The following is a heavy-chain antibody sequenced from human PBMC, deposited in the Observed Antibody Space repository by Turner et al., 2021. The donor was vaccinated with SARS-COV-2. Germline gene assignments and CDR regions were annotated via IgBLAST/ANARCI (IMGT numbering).Heavy chain of an antibody. J-gene: IGHJ6*02. CDR3: ARDLYYYCIDV. V-gene: IGHV3-53*01. CDR1: GFTVSSNY. CDR2: IYSGDST. Sequence: EVQLVESGGGLIQPGGSLRLSCAASGFTVSSNYMTWLRQAPENGIEWGSVIYSGDSTDYADSVKGRFTISRDNSKNTLYLQMNSLRAEDTAVYYVARDLYYYCIDVWGQGTTVTVSS.